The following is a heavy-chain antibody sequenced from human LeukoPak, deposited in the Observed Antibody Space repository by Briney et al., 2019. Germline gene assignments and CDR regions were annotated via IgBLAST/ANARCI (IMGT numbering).Heavy chain of an antibody. Sequence: GGSLRLSCAASGFTFSSYAMHWVRQAPGKGLEWVAVISYDGSNKYYADSVKGRFTISRDNSKNTLYLQMNSLRAEDTAVYYCARDHGIVVVPSSVDYWGQGTLVTVSS. CDR3: ARDHGIVVVPSSVDY. D-gene: IGHD3-22*01. CDR1: GFTFSSYA. V-gene: IGHV3-30*04. J-gene: IGHJ4*02. CDR2: ISYDGSNK.